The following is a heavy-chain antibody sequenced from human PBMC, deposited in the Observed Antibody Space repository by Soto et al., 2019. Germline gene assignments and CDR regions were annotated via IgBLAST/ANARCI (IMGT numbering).Heavy chain of an antibody. CDR1: GGSISSYY. D-gene: IGHD1-26*01. CDR3: ARVVGATFDY. V-gene: IGHV4-59*01. Sequence: PSETLSLTCTVSGGSISSYYWSWIRQPPGKGLEWIGYIYYSGSTNYNPSLKSRVTISVDPSKNQFSLKLSSVTAADTAVYYCARVVGATFDYWGQGALVTVSS. J-gene: IGHJ4*02. CDR2: IYYSGST.